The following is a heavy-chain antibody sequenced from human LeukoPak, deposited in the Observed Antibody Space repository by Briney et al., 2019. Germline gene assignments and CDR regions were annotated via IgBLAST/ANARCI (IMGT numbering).Heavy chain of an antibody. J-gene: IGHJ5*02. Sequence: PSETLSLTCTVSGGSISSGSYYWSWIRQPAGKGLEWIGRIYTSGSTNYNPSLKSRVTMSIDTSKNQFSLELSSVTAADTAVYYCAAIGLAGQGDRFDPWGQGTLVTVSS. CDR3: AAIGLAGQGDRFDP. CDR2: IYTSGST. D-gene: IGHD6-19*01. V-gene: IGHV4-61*02. CDR1: GGSISSGSYY.